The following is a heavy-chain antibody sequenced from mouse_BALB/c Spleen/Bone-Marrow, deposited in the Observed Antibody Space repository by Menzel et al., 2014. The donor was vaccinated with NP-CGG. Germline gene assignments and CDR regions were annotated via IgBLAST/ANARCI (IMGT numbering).Heavy chain of an antibody. Sequence: EVQLQQSGAELVKPGASVKLSCTASGFNIKDTYMHWVKQRPEQGLEWIGRIDPANGNTKYDPKFQGKATITAYTSSNTAYLQLSSLTSEDTAVYYCANYRYGWYFDVWGAGTTVTVSS. CDR1: GFNIKDTY. J-gene: IGHJ1*01. D-gene: IGHD2-14*01. CDR3: ANYRYGWYFDV. CDR2: IDPANGNT. V-gene: IGHV14-3*02.